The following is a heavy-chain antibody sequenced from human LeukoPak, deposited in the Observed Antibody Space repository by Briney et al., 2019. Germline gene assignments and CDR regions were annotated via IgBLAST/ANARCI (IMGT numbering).Heavy chain of an antibody. D-gene: IGHD3-10*01. CDR1: GLTFSAYS. V-gene: IGHV3-48*01. CDR2: INSSSSTI. J-gene: IGHJ4*02. Sequence: GGSLRLSCAASGLTFSAYSMHWVRQAPGKGLEWVSYINSSSSTIYYADSVKGRFTISRDNAKNTLYLQMNSLRGEDTAVYYCARNLYGSGSCNFDYWGQGILVTVSS. CDR3: ARNLYGSGSCNFDY.